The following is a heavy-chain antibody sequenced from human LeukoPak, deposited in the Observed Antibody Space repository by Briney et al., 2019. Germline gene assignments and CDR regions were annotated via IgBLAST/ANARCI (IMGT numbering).Heavy chain of an antibody. D-gene: IGHD3-10*01. V-gene: IGHV4-4*07. CDR1: SDSINSYY. CDR2: IYTTGTT. J-gene: IGHJ4*02. Sequence: SETLSLTCSVSSDSINSYYWGWLRQPAGKGREGIGRIYTTGTTNYSPSLKGRLSMSLDTSKNQFSLTLTYVTAADTAIYYCGRQGYTASYYFVDYWSPGTLVTVSS. CDR3: GRQGYTASYYFVDY.